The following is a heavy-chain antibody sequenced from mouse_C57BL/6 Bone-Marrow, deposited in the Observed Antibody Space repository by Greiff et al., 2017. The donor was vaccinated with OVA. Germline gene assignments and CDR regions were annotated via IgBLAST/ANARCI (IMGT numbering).Heavy chain of an antibody. Sequence: EVQLVESGGGLVQPKGSLKLSCAASGFSFNTYAMHWVRQAPGKGLEWVARIRSKSNNYATYYADSVKDRFTISRDDSESMLYLQMNNLKTEDTSMYYSVSIFDGPRGMDYWGQGTSGTGSS. CDR3: VSIFDGPRGMDY. CDR2: IRSKSNNYAT. V-gene: IGHV10-1*01. J-gene: IGHJ4*01. CDR1: GFSFNTYA.